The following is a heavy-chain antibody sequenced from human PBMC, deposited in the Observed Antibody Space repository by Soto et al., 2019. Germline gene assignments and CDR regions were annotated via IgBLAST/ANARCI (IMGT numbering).Heavy chain of an antibody. J-gene: IGHJ4*02. Sequence: GESLKISCKGSGYSFTSYWIGWVRQMPGKGLEWMGIIYPGDSDTRYSPPFQGQVTISADKSISTAYLQWSSLKASDTAMYYCARRTSSIAARAPYYFDYWGQGTLVTVSS. CDR3: ARRTSSIAARAPYYFDY. CDR2: IYPGDSDT. D-gene: IGHD6-6*01. V-gene: IGHV5-51*01. CDR1: GYSFTSYW.